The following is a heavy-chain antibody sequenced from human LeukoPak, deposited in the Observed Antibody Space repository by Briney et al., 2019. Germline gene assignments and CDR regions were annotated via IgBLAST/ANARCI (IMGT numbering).Heavy chain of an antibody. V-gene: IGHV3-48*03. CDR1: GFTFSSYV. D-gene: IGHD1-26*01. CDR3: ARIKVGATTDY. J-gene: IGHJ4*02. CDR2: ISSSGSTI. Sequence: LPGGSLRLSCAASGFTFSSYVMNWVPQAPGKGLEWVSYISSSGSTIYHADSVKGRFTISRDNAKNTLYLQMNSLRAEDTALYYCARIKVGATTDYWGQGTLVTVSS.